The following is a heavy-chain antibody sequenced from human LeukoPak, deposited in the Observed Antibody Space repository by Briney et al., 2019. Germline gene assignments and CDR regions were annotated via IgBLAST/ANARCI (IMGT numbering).Heavy chain of an antibody. Sequence: SETLSLTCTVSGGSISSGDHYWSWIRQPPGKGLEWIGYIYYSGSTYYNPSLKSRVTISVDTSKNQFSLKLSSVTAADTAVYYCARESDWDAFDIWGQGTMVTVSS. J-gene: IGHJ3*02. CDR3: ARESDWDAFDI. CDR1: GGSISSGDHY. D-gene: IGHD2-21*02. CDR2: IYYSGST. V-gene: IGHV4-30-4*08.